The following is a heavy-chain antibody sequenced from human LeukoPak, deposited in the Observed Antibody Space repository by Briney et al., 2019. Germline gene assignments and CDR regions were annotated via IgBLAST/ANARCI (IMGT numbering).Heavy chain of an antibody. D-gene: IGHD3-22*01. Sequence: SETLSLTCTVSGGSISSGGYYWSWIRQHPGQGLEWIGYIYYSGSTYYNPSLKSRVTISVDTSKNQFSLKLSSVTAADTAVYYCARGLYDSSGYLFDYWGQPTLATVSS. CDR3: ARGLYDSSGYLFDY. CDR2: IYYSGST. J-gene: IGHJ4*02. V-gene: IGHV4-31*03. CDR1: GGSISSGGYY.